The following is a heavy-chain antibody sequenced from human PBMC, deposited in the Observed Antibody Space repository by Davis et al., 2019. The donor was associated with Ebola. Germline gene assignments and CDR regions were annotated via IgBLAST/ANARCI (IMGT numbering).Heavy chain of an antibody. CDR2: INHSGST. Sequence: SETLSLTCTVSDYSISSGYYWGWIRQPPGKGLEWIGEINHSGSTNYNPSLKSRVTISVDKSKNQFSLKLSSVTAADTAVYYCARQRVLRFLEWLFAPDNWFDPWGQGTLVTVSS. D-gene: IGHD3-3*01. CDR1: DYSISSGYY. CDR3: ARQRVLRFLEWLFAPDNWFDP. V-gene: IGHV4-38-2*02. J-gene: IGHJ5*02.